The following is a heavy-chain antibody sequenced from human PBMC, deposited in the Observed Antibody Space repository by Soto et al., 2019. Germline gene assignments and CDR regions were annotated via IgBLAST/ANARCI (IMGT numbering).Heavy chain of an antibody. CDR1: GGSFSSYA. D-gene: IGHD3-16*01. CDR3: ASVLKGALRQLWPLGD. J-gene: IGHJ4*02. CDR2: IIPVFGTV. Sequence: QVQLVQSGAEVKKPGSSVRVSCTPSGGSFSSYAVNWVRQAPGQGLEWVGGIIPVFGTVNYAQKFQGRVTITADESTNAPYMELRSLTSEDPAVYSCASVLKGALRQLWPLGDWGQGTLVTVSS. V-gene: IGHV1-69*01.